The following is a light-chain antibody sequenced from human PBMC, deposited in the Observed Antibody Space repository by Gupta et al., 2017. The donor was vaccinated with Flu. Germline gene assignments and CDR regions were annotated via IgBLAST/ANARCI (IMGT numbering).Light chain of an antibody. CDR1: TSNIGSSN. Sequence: VTISCSGGTSNIGSSNVNWYQQLPETAPNLLIYGNSKRLSGGPARFSGSKSGTSASMAISGLQAEEEADYYCAAWEDSLNGHYVFGTGTKVTVL. V-gene: IGLV1-44*01. CDR3: AAWEDSLNGHYV. J-gene: IGLJ1*01. CDR2: GNS.